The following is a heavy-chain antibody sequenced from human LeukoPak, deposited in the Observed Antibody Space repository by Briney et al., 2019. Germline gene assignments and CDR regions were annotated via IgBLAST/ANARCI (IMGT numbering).Heavy chain of an antibody. V-gene: IGHV4-31*03. D-gene: IGHD3-3*01. CDR2: INHSGST. Sequence: SQTLSLTCTVSGGSISSVGYYWGWLRQPPGRGLEWIGEINHSGSTNYNPSLKSRVPMSEDTSKSQFCLKLRSVTAADTAVYYCARASPPRITIFGVVITTGYFDYWGQGNLGTVSS. CDR3: ARASPPRITIFGVVITTGYFDY. CDR1: GGSISSVGYY. J-gene: IGHJ4*02.